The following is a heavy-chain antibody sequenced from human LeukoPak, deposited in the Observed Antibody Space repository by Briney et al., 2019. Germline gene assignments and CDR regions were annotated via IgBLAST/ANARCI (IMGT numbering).Heavy chain of an antibody. J-gene: IGHJ4*02. V-gene: IGHV3-11*05. CDR1: EFTFSDYY. CDR3: ARVSQWLVAY. Sequence: GESLRLSCAASEFTFSDYYMSWIRQAPGKGLECVSYITSTSSYINYADSVKGRSTISRDNAKNSLFLQMNSLRAEDTAVDYCARVSQWLVAYWGQGTLVTVSS. D-gene: IGHD6-19*01. CDR2: ITSTSSYI.